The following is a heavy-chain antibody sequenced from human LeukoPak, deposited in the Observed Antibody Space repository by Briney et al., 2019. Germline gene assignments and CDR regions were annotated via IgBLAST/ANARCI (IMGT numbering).Heavy chain of an antibody. V-gene: IGHV5-51*01. CDR2: IYPGDSDT. CDR1: GYSFTSYW. Sequence: GESLKISCKGSGYSFTSYWIGWVRQLPGKGLEWMGIIYPGDSDTRYSPSFQGQVTISADKSISTAYLQWSSLKASDTAMYYCARDLYSSGWGADYWGQGTLVTVSS. J-gene: IGHJ4*02. CDR3: ARDLYSSGWGADY. D-gene: IGHD6-19*01.